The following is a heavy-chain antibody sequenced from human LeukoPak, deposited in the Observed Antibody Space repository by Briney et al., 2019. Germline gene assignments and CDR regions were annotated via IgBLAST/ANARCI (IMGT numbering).Heavy chain of an antibody. D-gene: IGHD6-13*01. CDR1: GSSISSYY. V-gene: IGHV4-59*01. CDR3: ARARYSSSWAFDY. CDR2: IYYSGST. J-gene: IGHJ4*02. Sequence: SETLSLTCTVSGSSISSYYWSWIRQPPGKGLEWIGYIYYSGSTNYNPSLKSRVTISVDTSKNQFSLKLSSVTAADTAVYYCARARYSSSWAFDYWGQGTLVTVSS.